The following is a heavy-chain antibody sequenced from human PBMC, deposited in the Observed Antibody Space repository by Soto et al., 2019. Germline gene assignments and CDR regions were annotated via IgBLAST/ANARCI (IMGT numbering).Heavy chain of an antibody. CDR3: ARQGRANQQLPYYYYYYYMDV. J-gene: IGHJ6*03. V-gene: IGHV4-39*01. CDR1: GGSISSSSYY. CDR2: IYYSGST. Sequence: SETLSLTCTVSGGSISSSSYYWGWIRQPPGKGLEWIGSIYYSGSTYYNPSLKSRVTISVDTSKNQFSLKLSSVTAADTAVYYCARQGRANQQLPYYYYYYYMDVWGKGTTVTVSS. D-gene: IGHD6-13*01.